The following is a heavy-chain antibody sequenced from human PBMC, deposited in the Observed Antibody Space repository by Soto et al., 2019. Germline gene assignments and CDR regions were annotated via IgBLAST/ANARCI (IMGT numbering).Heavy chain of an antibody. CDR3: ASLYYEFWSAPNLKPYYFDY. J-gene: IGHJ4*02. Sequence: QVQLQESGPGLVKPSQTLSLTCTVSGGSISSGDYYWSWIRQPPGKGLEWIGYIYYSGSTYYNPYLKSRVTRSVDTSKNQFSMKLSSVTAADTAVYYCASLYYEFWSAPNLKPYYFDYWGQGTRVTVSS. CDR2: IYYSGST. V-gene: IGHV4-30-4*01. CDR1: GGSISSGDYY. D-gene: IGHD3-3*01.